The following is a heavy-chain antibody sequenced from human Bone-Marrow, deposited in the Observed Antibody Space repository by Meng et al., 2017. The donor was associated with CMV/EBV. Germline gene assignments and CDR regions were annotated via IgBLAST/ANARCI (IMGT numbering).Heavy chain of an antibody. D-gene: IGHD3-22*01. CDR1: GFTFSNYG. Sequence: GGSLRLSCAASGFTFSNYGMHWVRQAPGKGLEWVAVISYDGSNKYYADSVKGRFTISRDNSKKTLYLQMNSLRAEDTAVYYCARDGDARYYDSSGYYITDYWGQGTLVTVSS. V-gene: IGHV3-30*19. CDR2: ISYDGSNK. J-gene: IGHJ4*02. CDR3: ARDGDARYYDSSGYYITDY.